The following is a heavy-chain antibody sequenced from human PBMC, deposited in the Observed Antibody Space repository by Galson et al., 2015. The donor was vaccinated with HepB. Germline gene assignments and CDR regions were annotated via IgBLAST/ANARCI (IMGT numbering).Heavy chain of an antibody. Sequence: SLRLSCADSGFTFSSYVMSWVRQAPGKGLEWVSAISGSGGSTYYADSVKGRFTISRDNSESTLYLQMNSLRAEDTAVYYCAKDLDSVSRWSHPDWGQGTTVTVSS. J-gene: IGHJ6*02. D-gene: IGHD3-3*01. CDR2: ISGSGGST. CDR3: AKDLDSVSRWSHPD. CDR1: GFTFSSYV. V-gene: IGHV3-23*01.